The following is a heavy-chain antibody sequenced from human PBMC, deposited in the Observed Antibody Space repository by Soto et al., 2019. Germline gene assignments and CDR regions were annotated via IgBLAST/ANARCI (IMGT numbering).Heavy chain of an antibody. J-gene: IGHJ4*02. V-gene: IGHV1-2*04. D-gene: IGHD3-10*01. CDR3: ARVGFPRYFSGHFDF. CDR1: GYTFTGYY. Sequence: ASLKVSCKASGYTFTGYYMHWVRQAPGQGLEWMGWINPNSGGTNYAQKFQGWVTMTRDTSISTAYMELSRLRSDDTAAYYCARVGFPRYFSGHFDFWGQGTLVTVSS. CDR2: INPNSGGT.